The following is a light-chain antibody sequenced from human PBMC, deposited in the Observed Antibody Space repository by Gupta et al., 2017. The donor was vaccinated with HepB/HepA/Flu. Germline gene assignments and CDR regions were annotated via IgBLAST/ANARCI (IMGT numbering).Light chain of an antibody. Sequence: QSALTQPASVSGSPGQSITISCTGTSSDVGGYNYVSWYQQHPGKAPKLMIYDVSNRPSGVSNRVSGSKSGNTASLTISGLQAEDEADDYCSSYTSSSTGVFGTGTKVTVL. J-gene: IGLJ1*01. CDR1: SSDVGGYNY. V-gene: IGLV2-14*03. CDR3: SSYTSSSTGV. CDR2: DVS.